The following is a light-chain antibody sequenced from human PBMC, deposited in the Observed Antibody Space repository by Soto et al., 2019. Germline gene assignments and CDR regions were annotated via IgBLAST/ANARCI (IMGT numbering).Light chain of an antibody. CDR1: QRISSW. Sequence: DIQMTQSPSTVSASVGDRVTITCRASQRISSWLAWYQKKPGKAPKLLIYKASSLESGVPSMCSGSGAGTVFTLTISRLHPDYSATYYCQQYNSYWTFGQGTKVDI. CDR3: QQYNSYWT. J-gene: IGKJ1*01. CDR2: KAS. V-gene: IGKV1-5*03.